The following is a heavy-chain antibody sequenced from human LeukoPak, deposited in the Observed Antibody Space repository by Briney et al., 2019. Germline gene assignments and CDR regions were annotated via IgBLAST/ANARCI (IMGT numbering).Heavy chain of an antibody. Sequence: SETLSLTCTVSAASISDYYWSWIRQPPGKGLEWIGYIYHSGSTNYNPSLKSRVTISVDTSKNQFSLKLSSVTAADTAVYYCARAGIMGYFDWLFPRGFDYWGQGTLVTVSS. V-gene: IGHV4-59*01. J-gene: IGHJ4*02. D-gene: IGHD3-9*01. CDR2: IYHSGST. CDR1: AASISDYY. CDR3: ARAGIMGYFDWLFPRGFDY.